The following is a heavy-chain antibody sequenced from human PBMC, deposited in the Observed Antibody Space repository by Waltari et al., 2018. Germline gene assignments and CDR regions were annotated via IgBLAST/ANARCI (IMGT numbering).Heavy chain of an antibody. V-gene: IGHV4-34*01. CDR2: INHSGST. CDR1: GGSFSGYY. Sequence: QVQLQQWGAGLLKPSETLSLTCAVYGGSFSGYYWSWIRQPPGKGLEWIGEINHSGSTNYNPSLKSRVTISVDTSKNQFSLKLSSVTAADTAVYYCARGPLGMGAFDIWGQGTMVTVSS. D-gene: IGHD7-27*01. J-gene: IGHJ3*02. CDR3: ARGPLGMGAFDI.